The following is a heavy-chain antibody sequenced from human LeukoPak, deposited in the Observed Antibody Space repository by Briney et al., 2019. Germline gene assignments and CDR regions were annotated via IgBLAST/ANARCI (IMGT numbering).Heavy chain of an antibody. CDR2: IYYSGGT. CDR3: ARDPSDSGFDP. Sequence: SETLSLTCTVSGGSISSSSYYWGWIRQPPGKGLEWIGYIYYSGGTNYNPSLKSRVTISVDTSKDQFSLKLSSVTAADTAVYYCARDPSDSGFDPWGQGTLVTVSS. CDR1: GGSISSSSYY. D-gene: IGHD5-18*01. J-gene: IGHJ5*02. V-gene: IGHV4-61*01.